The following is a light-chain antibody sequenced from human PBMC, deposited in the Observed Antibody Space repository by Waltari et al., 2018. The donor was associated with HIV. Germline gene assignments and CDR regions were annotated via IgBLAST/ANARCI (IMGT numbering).Light chain of an antibody. V-gene: IGLV2-8*01. J-gene: IGLJ3*02. CDR2: EVN. Sequence: QSALTQPPSASGSPGQSVTISCTGTSSAVGGSKYLSWYQQHPGKAPKLIIYEVNKRPAGVPDRFSGSKSANTASLTVSGLQADDEADYYCNSYAGSNNWVFGGGTKLTVL. CDR3: NSYAGSNNWV. CDR1: SSAVGGSKY.